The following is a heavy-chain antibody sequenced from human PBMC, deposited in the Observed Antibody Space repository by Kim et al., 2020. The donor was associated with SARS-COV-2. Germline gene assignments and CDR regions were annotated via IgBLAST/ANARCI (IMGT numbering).Heavy chain of an antibody. Sequence: SETLSLTCAVYGGSFSGYYWSWIRQPPGKGLEWIGEINHSGSTNYNPSLKSRVTISVDTSKNQFSLKLSSVTAADTAVYYCASLYDFWGGKGTHDYWGQGTLVTVSS. CDR1: GGSFSGYY. CDR2: INHSGST. CDR3: ASLYDFWGGKGTHDY. D-gene: IGHD3-3*01. J-gene: IGHJ4*02. V-gene: IGHV4-34*01.